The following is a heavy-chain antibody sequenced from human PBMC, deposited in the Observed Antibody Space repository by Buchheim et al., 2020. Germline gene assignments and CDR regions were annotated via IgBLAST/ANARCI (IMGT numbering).Heavy chain of an antibody. V-gene: IGHV3-30*03. Sequence: QVQLVESGGGVVQPGRSLRLSCAASGFTFSSYGMHWVRQAPGKGLEWVAVISYDGSNKYYADSVKGRFTISRDNSKNTLYLQMNSLRAEDTAVYYCARAFSSGWKGDYWGQGTL. D-gene: IGHD6-19*01. J-gene: IGHJ4*02. CDR2: ISYDGSNK. CDR3: ARAFSSGWKGDY. CDR1: GFTFSSYG.